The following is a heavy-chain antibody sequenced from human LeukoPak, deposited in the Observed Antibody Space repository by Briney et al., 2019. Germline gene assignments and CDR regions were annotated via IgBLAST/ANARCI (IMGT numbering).Heavy chain of an antibody. CDR1: GGSISSDY. CDR3: ARGFYSPHY. Sequence: PSETLSLTCTVSGGSISSDYRSWIRQPPGKGLEWIGYIYYSGRTYYNPSLKSRITISVDTSKNQFSLKLSSVTAADTAVYYCARGFYSPHYWGQGTLVSVSS. J-gene: IGHJ4*02. CDR2: IYYSGRT. V-gene: IGHV4-59*01. D-gene: IGHD4-11*01.